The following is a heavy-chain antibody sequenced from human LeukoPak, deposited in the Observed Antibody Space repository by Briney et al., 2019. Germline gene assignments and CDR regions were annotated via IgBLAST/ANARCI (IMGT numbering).Heavy chain of an antibody. V-gene: IGHV1-69*04. CDR1: GGTFSSYA. CDR2: IIPILGIA. J-gene: IGHJ5*02. D-gene: IGHD2-2*01. CDR3: ARSGLNCSSTSCPFDP. Sequence: ASVKVSCKASGGTFSSYAISWVRQAPGQGLEWMGRIIPILGIANYAQKFQGRVTITADKSTSTAYMELSGPRSEDTAVYYCARSGLNCSSTSCPFDPWGQGTLVTVSS.